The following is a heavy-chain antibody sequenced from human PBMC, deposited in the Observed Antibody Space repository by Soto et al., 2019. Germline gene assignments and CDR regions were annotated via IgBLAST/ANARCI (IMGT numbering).Heavy chain of an antibody. J-gene: IGHJ5*02. V-gene: IGHV4-38-2*01. CDR2: IYHSGTT. CDR3: VRSLLPSSWFPGS. CDR1: EDNISSGYD. Sequence: SVTISLTRGVSEDNISSGYDWGWIRMPPGKGLEWIGSIYHSGTTCYNPSLKSRVTISLDTSKNQFSLQLSSLTAADTAGYYGVRSLLPSSWFPGSWVQGSLAPGSS. D-gene: IGHD6-13*01.